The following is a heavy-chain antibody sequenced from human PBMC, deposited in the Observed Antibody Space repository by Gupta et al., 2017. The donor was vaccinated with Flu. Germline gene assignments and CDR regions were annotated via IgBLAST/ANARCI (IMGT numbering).Heavy chain of an antibody. D-gene: IGHD3-22*01. CDR2: ISGGGSIT. J-gene: IGHJ4*02. Sequence: EVQILESGGGLVQPGGSLTLSCAASGFRFGSYAMSWVRQAPGKGLEWLSTISGGGSITYYADSVKGRFTTSRDNPKNTLYLQMSGLRVEDTAVYYCEGYYDSSGYPGYWGQGTLVSVSS. V-gene: IGHV3-23*01. CDR3: EGYYDSSGYPGY. CDR1: GFRFGSYA.